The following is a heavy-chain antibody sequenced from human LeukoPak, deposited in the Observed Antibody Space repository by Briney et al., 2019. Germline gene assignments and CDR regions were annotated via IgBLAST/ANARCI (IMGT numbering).Heavy chain of an antibody. D-gene: IGHD3-22*01. J-gene: IGHJ4*02. V-gene: IGHV3-23*01. Sequence: GESLKISCAASGFSFGRYAMTWVRQAPGKGLEWVSAIRGSGDSTYYADSVKGRFTISRDNSKNTLYLQMKRLRAEDTARYYCAKGDDSSGYLFDHWGQGTLVTVSS. CDR2: IRGSGDST. CDR1: GFSFGRYA. CDR3: AKGDDSSGYLFDH.